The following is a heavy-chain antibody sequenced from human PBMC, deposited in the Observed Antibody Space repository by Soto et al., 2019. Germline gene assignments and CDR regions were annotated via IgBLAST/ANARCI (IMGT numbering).Heavy chain of an antibody. D-gene: IGHD2-2*02. CDR2: IGGSDSTT. Sequence: EVQLLESGGDLVQPGGSLTLSCAASGFTFNNFVMSWVRQAPGEGLEWVSGIGGSDSTTYYAESVKGRFTISRDNSKNTVYLQMNSLRVEDTAVDSTGNTCPCMDVWGPGTTVTVSS. V-gene: IGHV3-23*01. CDR3: GNTCPCMDV. CDR1: GFTFNNFV. J-gene: IGHJ6*02.